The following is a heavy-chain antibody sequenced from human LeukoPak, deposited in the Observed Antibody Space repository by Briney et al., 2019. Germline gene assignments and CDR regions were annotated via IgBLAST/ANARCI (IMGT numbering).Heavy chain of an antibody. CDR2: IYYSGST. CDR3: ARDYGSGSSRQFDY. Sequence: KPSETLSLTCTVSGGSISSYYWSWIRQPPGKGLEWIGYIYYSGSTNYNPSLKSRVTISVDTSKNQFSLKLSSVTAADTAVYYCARDYGSGSSRQFDYWGQGTLVTVSS. V-gene: IGHV4-59*01. J-gene: IGHJ4*02. CDR1: GGSISSYY. D-gene: IGHD3-10*01.